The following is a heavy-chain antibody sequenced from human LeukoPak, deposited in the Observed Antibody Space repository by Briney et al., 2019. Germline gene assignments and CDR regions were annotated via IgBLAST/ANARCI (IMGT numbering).Heavy chain of an antibody. CDR2: IKTDGSDM. J-gene: IGHJ4*02. D-gene: IGHD4-17*01. CDR3: VRDQTVFTILDY. CDR1: GFTFSNYW. V-gene: IGHV3-74*03. Sequence: GGSLRLSCAAAGFTFSNYWMHWVRQAPGKGLVWVAAIKTDGSDMQYADSVRGRFAISRDNAKNTVYLQMNSLRDEDTAVYYCVRDQTVFTILDYWGQGTLVTVSS.